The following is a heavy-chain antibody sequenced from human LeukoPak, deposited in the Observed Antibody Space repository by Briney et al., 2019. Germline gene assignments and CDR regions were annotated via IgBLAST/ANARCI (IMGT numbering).Heavy chain of an antibody. V-gene: IGHV1-69*05. CDR3: ARVVSSFLQS. CDR2: IIPIFGTA. J-gene: IGHJ4*02. CDR1: GGTFSSYA. D-gene: IGHD3-3*02. Sequence: SVKVSCKASGGTFSSYAISWVQQAPGQGLEWMGGIIPIFGTANYAQKFQGRVTITTDESASTAYMELSSLRSEDTAVYYCARVVSSFLQSWGQGTLVTVSS.